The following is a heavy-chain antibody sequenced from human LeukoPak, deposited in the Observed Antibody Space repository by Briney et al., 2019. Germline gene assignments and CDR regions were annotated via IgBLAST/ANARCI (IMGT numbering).Heavy chain of an antibody. J-gene: IGHJ5*02. V-gene: IGHV1-18*01. D-gene: IGHD2-2*01. CDR3: ARYQLLEKNWFDP. Sequence: ASVKVSCKASGYTLTSHGISWVRQAPGQGLEWMGWISPYNANTNYAQKFQGRVTMTTDTSTSTAYMELRSLRSDDTAVYYCARYQLLEKNWFDPWGQGTLVTISS. CDR2: ISPYNANT. CDR1: GYTLTSHG.